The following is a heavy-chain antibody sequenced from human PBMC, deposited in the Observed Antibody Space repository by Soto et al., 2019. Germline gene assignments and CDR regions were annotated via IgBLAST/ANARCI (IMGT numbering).Heavy chain of an antibody. CDR1: GYTFTSYA. CDR2: INAGNGNT. Sequence: ASVKVSCKASGYTFTSYAMHWVRQAPGQRLEWMGWINAGNGNTKYSQKFQGRVTITRDTSASTAYMELSSLRSEDTAVYYCAREQLPYYYDSSGYYYDEWGQGTLVTVSS. CDR3: AREQLPYYYDSSGYYYDE. J-gene: IGHJ4*02. D-gene: IGHD3-22*01. V-gene: IGHV1-3*01.